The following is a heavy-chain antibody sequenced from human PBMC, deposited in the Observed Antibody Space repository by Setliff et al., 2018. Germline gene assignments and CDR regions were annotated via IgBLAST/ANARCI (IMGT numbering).Heavy chain of an antibody. V-gene: IGHV1-69*13. CDR1: GYTFTSYG. J-gene: IGHJ6*02. D-gene: IGHD3-22*01. CDR2: IIPIFGTT. Sequence: ASVKVSCKASGYTFTSYGISWVRQAPGQGLEWMGVIIPIFGTTNNAQKFQGRVTITADESTSTAYMELSSLRSEDTAVYYCARANYYDSSGHSVYGMDVWGQGTTVTVSS. CDR3: ARANYYDSSGHSVYGMDV.